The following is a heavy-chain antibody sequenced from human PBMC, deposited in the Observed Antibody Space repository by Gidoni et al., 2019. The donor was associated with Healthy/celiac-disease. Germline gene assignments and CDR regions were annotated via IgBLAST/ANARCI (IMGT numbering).Heavy chain of an antibody. D-gene: IGHD3-16*01. Sequence: QVQLQESGPGLVKPSQTLSLTCTVSGGSISSGSYYWSWIRQPAGKGLEWIGRIYTSGSTNYNPSLKSRVTMSVDTSKNQFSLKLSSVTAADTAVYYCARDRGISGWFDPWGQGTLVTVSS. CDR1: GGSISSGSYY. CDR2: IYTSGST. CDR3: ARDRGISGWFDP. J-gene: IGHJ5*02. V-gene: IGHV4-61*02.